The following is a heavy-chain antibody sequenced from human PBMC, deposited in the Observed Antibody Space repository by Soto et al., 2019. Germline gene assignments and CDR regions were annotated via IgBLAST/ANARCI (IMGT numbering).Heavy chain of an antibody. Sequence: ASVKVSCKASGYTFTSYDINWVRQATGQGLEWMGWMNPNSGNTGYAQKFQGRVTMTRNTSISTAYMELSSLRSEDTAVYYCASFRVFYYGMDVWGQGTTVTVSS. J-gene: IGHJ6*02. CDR1: GYTFTSYD. CDR2: MNPNSGNT. V-gene: IGHV1-8*01. CDR3: ASFRVFYYGMDV. D-gene: IGHD2-8*01.